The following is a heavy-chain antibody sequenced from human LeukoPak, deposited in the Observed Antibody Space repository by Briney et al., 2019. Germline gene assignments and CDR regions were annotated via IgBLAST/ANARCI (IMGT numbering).Heavy chain of an antibody. J-gene: IGHJ4*02. D-gene: IGHD3-22*01. Sequence: GGSLRLSCAASGFTVSSNEMSWVRQAPGKGLEWVSSISSSSSYIYYADSVKGRFTISRDNAKNSLYLQMNSLRAEDTAVYYCARDPSPEDYYDSSGYNAWGQGTLVTVSS. CDR3: ARDPSPEDYYDSSGYNA. V-gene: IGHV3-21*01. CDR1: GFTVSSNE. CDR2: ISSSSSYI.